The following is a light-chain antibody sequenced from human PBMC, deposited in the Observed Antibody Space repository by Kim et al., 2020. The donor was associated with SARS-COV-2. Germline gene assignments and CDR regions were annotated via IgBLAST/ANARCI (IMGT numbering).Light chain of an antibody. J-gene: IGLJ3*02. V-gene: IGLV1-40*01. CDR1: RSNIVAGYD. CDR3: QSFDSRSVM. Sequence: PGQRSTTSGTGSRSNIVAGYDVHWYQQVPETAPTLLIYGNNNRPSGVPDRFSGSNSGTSASLAITGLQAEDEADYYCQSFDSRSVMFGGGTQLTVL. CDR2: GNN.